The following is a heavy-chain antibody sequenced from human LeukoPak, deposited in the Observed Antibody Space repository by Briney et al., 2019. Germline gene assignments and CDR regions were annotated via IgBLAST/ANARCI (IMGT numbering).Heavy chain of an antibody. Sequence: SETLSVTCAVYGGSFSGYYWSWIRQPPGKGLEWIGEINHSGSTNYNPSLKSRVTISVDTSKNQFSLKLSSVTAADTAVYYCASPVGATTGDYWGQGTLVTVSS. V-gene: IGHV4-34*01. D-gene: IGHD1-26*01. CDR2: INHSGST. J-gene: IGHJ4*02. CDR3: ASPVGATTGDY. CDR1: GGSFSGYY.